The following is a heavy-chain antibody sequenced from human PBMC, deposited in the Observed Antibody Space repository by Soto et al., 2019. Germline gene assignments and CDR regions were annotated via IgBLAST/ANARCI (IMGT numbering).Heavy chain of an antibody. D-gene: IGHD3-10*01. CDR3: ARVLYYASGSYSPYAMGV. J-gene: IGHJ6*02. Sequence: QVQLVQSGAEVRKPGSSVKVSCKASGGSLKGYGIGWVRQAPGQGLEWMGGVSPLFGAANYAQKFQARVTIIADASTSTVNMALSSLTSEDTALYYCARVLYYASGSYSPYAMGVWGQGTPVTVSS. CDR1: GGSLKGYG. V-gene: IGHV1-69*01. CDR2: VSPLFGAA.